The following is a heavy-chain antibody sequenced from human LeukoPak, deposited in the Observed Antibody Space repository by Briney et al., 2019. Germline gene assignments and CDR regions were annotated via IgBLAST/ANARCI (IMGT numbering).Heavy chain of an antibody. CDR3: ARQGIDSSPHNFDY. D-gene: IGHD3-22*01. CDR1: GGTFSSYA. CDR2: IIPIFGTA. V-gene: IGHV1-69*13. J-gene: IGHJ4*02. Sequence: GASVKVSCKAAGGTFSSYAISWVRQAPGQGLEWMGGIIPIFGTANYAQKFQGRVTITADESTSTAYMELSSLRSEDPAVYYCARQGIDSSPHNFDYWGQGTLVTVSS.